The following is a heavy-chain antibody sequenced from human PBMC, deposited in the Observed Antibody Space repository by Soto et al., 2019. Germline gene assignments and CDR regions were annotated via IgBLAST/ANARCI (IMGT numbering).Heavy chain of an antibody. D-gene: IGHD3-3*01. CDR3: ARGDTIFESSERYYHYGLDV. CDR2: IIPLFGTT. V-gene: IGHV1-69*06. Sequence: QVKLVQSRAEVKKPGSSVRVSYKASEGTFNSYVVSWVRQAPGQGLQWMGGIIPLFGTTNYAHQLEGRVTITADTSTTTAYMELSGLRPGDTAVYYCARGDTIFESSERYYHYGLDVWGQGTTVIVSS. CDR1: EGTFNSYV. J-gene: IGHJ6*02.